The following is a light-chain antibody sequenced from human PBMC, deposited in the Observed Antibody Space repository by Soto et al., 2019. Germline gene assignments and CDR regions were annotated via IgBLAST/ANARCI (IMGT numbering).Light chain of an antibody. CDR3: QQYNSSPT. J-gene: IGKJ1*01. CDR1: QSISSW. V-gene: IGKV1-5*03. Sequence: DIQMTQSPSTLSASVGDRVTITCRASQSISSWLAWYQQKPGKAPKLLIYKASSLESGVPSRFSGSGSGTESTLTISSLQPDDFATYYCQQYNSSPTFGQGNKVEIK. CDR2: KAS.